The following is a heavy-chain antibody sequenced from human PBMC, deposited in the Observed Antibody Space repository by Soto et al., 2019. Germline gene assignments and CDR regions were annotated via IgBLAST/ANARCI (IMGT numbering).Heavy chain of an antibody. CDR2: ISGSGGST. D-gene: IGHD6-6*01. J-gene: IGHJ6*02. Sequence: EVQLLESGGGLVQPGGSLRLSCAASGFTFSSYAMSWVRQAPGKGLEWVSAISGSGGSTYYADSVKGRFTISRDNSKNTLYLQMNSLRAEDTAVYYCAKPGLEYSSMGDYYGMDVWGQGTTVTVSS. CDR3: AKPGLEYSSMGDYYGMDV. V-gene: IGHV3-23*01. CDR1: GFTFSSYA.